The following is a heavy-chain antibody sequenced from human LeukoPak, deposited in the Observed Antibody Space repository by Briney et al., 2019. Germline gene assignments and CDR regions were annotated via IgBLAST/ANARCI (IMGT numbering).Heavy chain of an antibody. CDR2: IIPIFGTA. CDR3: ARDRVVGATRYYYMDV. Sequence: ASVKVSCKASGGTFRSYAISWVRQAPGQGLEWMGGIIPIFGTANYAQKFQGRVTITADKSTSTAYMELSSLRSEDTAVYYCARDRVVGATRYYYMDVWGKGTTVTVSS. CDR1: GGTFRSYA. D-gene: IGHD1-26*01. V-gene: IGHV1-69*06. J-gene: IGHJ6*03.